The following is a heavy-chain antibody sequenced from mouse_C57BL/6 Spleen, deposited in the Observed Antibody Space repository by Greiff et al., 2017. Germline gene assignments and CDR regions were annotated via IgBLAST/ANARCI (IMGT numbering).Heavy chain of an antibody. CDR1: GYSITSGYD. CDR3: ARERANYYGSSDWYCDV. D-gene: IGHD1-1*01. CDR2: ISYSGST. V-gene: IGHV3-1*01. J-gene: IGHJ1*03. Sequence: EVQRVESGPGMVKPSQSLSLTCTVTGYSITSGYDWHWIRPFPGNKLEWMGYISYSGSTNYNPSLKSRISITHDTSKNHFLLKLNSVTTEDTATYYCARERANYYGSSDWYCDVWGTGTTVTVSS.